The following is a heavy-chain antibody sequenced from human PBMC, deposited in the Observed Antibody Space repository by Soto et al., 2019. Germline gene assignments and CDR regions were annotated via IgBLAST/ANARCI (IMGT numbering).Heavy chain of an antibody. CDR3: AKDTRIAARPIGYFDH. CDR2: LSGSSLTV. V-gene: IGHV3-23*01. Sequence: EVHLLESGGGLVQPGGSLRLTCAASGFTFGSYGMSWVRQAPGKGLEWVSSLSGSSLTVYYADSVKGRFTISRDNSDNTLFLEMTSLRAEDTAFYYCAKDTRIAARPIGYFDHWGQGTLVTVSS. CDR1: GFTFGSYG. D-gene: IGHD6-6*01. J-gene: IGHJ4*02.